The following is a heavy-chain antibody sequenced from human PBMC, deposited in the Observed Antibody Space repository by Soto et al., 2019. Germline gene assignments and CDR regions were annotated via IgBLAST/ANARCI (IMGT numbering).Heavy chain of an antibody. CDR1: GGSFSGYY. J-gene: IGHJ5*02. CDR2: INHSGST. Sequence: QVQLQQWGAGLLKPSETLSLTCAVYGGSFSGYYWSWIRQPPGKGLEWIGEINHSGSTNYNPSLKNRVTISVDTSKNQFSLRLSSVTAADTAVYYCARTTYYYGSGSYYPLNWFDPWGQGTLVTVSS. D-gene: IGHD3-10*01. V-gene: IGHV4-34*01. CDR3: ARTTYYYGSGSYYPLNWFDP.